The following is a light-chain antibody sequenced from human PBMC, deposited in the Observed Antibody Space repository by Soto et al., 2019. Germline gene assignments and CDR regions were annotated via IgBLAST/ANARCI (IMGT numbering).Light chain of an antibody. CDR3: QVWDSSSDHYV. V-gene: IGLV3-21*04. Sequence: SYELTQPPSVSVAPGKTARITCGGNNIGSKSVHWYQQKPGQAPVLVIYYDSDRPSGIPERFSGSNSGNTATLTISSVEAGDDADYYCQVWDSSSDHYVFGTGTKVTVL. CDR2: YDS. CDR1: NIGSKS. J-gene: IGLJ1*01.